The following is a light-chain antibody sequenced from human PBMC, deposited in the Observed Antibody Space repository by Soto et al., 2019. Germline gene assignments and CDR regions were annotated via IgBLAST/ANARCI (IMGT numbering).Light chain of an antibody. CDR1: QSVSGN. Sequence: EIVMTQSPATLSVSPGERATLSCRASQSVSGNLAWYQQKPGQAPRLLIYGASTRATGIPARFSGTGSGTEFTLTISSLQSEDFAVYYCQQYHRWPLTFGQGAKVEIK. CDR3: QQYHRWPLT. J-gene: IGKJ1*01. V-gene: IGKV3-15*01. CDR2: GAS.